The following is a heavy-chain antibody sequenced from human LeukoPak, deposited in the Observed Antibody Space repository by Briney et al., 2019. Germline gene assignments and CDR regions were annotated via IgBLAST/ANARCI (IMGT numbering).Heavy chain of an antibody. Sequence: SETLSLTCTVSGDSISSSRYYRSWIRQTAGKGLEWIGRIYISGSTNYNPSLKSRVTISVDTSKNQFSLKLTSVTAADTAVYFCARNGVPKDIVEDWFDPWGQGTLVTVSS. J-gene: IGHJ5*02. D-gene: IGHD2-15*01. CDR2: IYISGST. V-gene: IGHV4-61*02. CDR3: ARNGVPKDIVEDWFDP. CDR1: GDSISSSRYY.